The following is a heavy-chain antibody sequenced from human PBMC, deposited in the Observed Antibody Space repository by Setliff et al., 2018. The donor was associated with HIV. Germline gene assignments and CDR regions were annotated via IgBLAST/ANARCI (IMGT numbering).Heavy chain of an antibody. CDR3: ARYRSKLDWFDP. J-gene: IGHJ5*02. D-gene: IGHD1-26*01. V-gene: IGHV4-39*01. Sequence: SETLSLTCTVSGDSINDDDYYWGWIRQPPGKGLEWIGIVHYGGRTYYDPSLRSRITLSVDMSKTQFSLNLRSVTASDTAVYYCARYRSKLDWFDPWGRGTQVTVSS. CDR1: GDSINDDDYY. CDR2: VHYGGRT.